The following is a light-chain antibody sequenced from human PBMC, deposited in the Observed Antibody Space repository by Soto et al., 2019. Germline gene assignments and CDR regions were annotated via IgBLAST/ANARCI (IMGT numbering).Light chain of an antibody. CDR2: DGS. J-gene: IGKJ1*01. Sequence: EILMTQSPATLSVSPAEEATLSCRAPHPIRGHVAWYQQQLGQAPRLLIYDGSTRAAGVPARFSGSGSGTEFTLSMSSMQSEDFAVYHCQVYHYWRSWTCGRGTEV. V-gene: IGKV3-15*01. CDR3: QVYHYWRSWT. CDR1: HPIRGH.